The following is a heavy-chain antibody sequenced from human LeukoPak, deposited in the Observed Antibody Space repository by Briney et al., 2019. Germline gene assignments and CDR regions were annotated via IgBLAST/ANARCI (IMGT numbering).Heavy chain of an antibody. J-gene: IGHJ6*02. CDR1: GGSISSYY. CDR3: ARGLNSWGYYYGMDV. Sequence: PSETLSLTCTVSGGSISSYYWSWIRQPPGKGLEWIGYIYYSGSTNYNPSLKSRVTISVDTSKNQFSLKLSSVTAADTAVYYCARGLNSWGYYYGMDVWGQGTTVTVSS. V-gene: IGHV4-59*01. CDR2: IYYSGST. D-gene: IGHD6-13*01.